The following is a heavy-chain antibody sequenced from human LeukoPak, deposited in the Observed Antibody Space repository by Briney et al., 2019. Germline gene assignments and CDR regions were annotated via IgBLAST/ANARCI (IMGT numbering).Heavy chain of an antibody. CDR1: GFTFSTYA. J-gene: IGHJ4*02. Sequence: PGGPLRLSCGASGFTFSTYAMSWVPQAPGKGLEGVSAISSSGGSTYYADSVKGRFTISRDNSKNTLYLQMNSLRAEDTAVYYCAKYCGYSSSWYKLGFDYWGQGTLVTVSS. D-gene: IGHD6-13*01. CDR2: ISSSGGST. V-gene: IGHV3-23*01. CDR3: AKYCGYSSSWYKLGFDY.